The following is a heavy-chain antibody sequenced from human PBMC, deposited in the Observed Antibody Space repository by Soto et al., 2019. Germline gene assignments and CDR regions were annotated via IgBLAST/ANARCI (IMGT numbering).Heavy chain of an antibody. CDR3: ARDRLGYCITTSCPESYFAS. CDR1: GGSISSNSYY. V-gene: IGHV4-31*03. CDR2: IYYTGST. Sequence: SETLSLTCTVSGGSISSNSYYWNWIRQHPGKGLEWIGYIYYTGSTYYNASLKSRVTILVDTSKNQFSLKLSSVTAADTAVYYCARDRLGYCITTSCPESYFASWGQGTLVTVSS. J-gene: IGHJ4*02. D-gene: IGHD2-2*01.